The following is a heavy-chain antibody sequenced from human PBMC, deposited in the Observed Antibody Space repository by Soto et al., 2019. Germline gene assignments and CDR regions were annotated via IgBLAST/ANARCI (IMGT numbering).Heavy chain of an antibody. V-gene: IGHV3-23*01. CDR1: GFTFSSYA. CDR3: AKDRDGAAAGPTKFYGMDV. Sequence: PVGSLRLSCAASGFTFSSYAMSCVRQAPGKGLEWVSVISGSGDSAYYADSVRGRFTISRDNSKNTLYLQMNSLRAEDTAVYYCAKDRDGAAAGPTKFYGMDVWGQGTTVTVSS. D-gene: IGHD6-13*01. CDR2: ISGSGDSA. J-gene: IGHJ6*02.